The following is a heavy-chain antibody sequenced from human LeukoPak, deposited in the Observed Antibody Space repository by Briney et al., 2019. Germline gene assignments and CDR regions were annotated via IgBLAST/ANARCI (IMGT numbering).Heavy chain of an antibody. CDR1: GFAFSVYA. D-gene: IGHD6-19*01. CDR2: INANSGTT. CDR3: AKPISGGLAVTADWFHP. J-gene: IGHJ5*01. Sequence: PGGSLRLSCAASGFAFSVYAMSRLRQPPGKGLEWVSTINANSGTTSYAASVRGSFTISRDNSKNALYLQLNTLRADDTATYYCAKPISGGLAVTADWFHPWGQGTLVVVSS. V-gene: IGHV3-23*01.